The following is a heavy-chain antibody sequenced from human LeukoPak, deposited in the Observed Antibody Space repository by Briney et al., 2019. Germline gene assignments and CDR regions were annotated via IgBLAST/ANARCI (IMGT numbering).Heavy chain of an antibody. J-gene: IGHJ4*02. D-gene: IGHD6-19*01. CDR1: GYTFTGYY. CDR3: AREGQWLVRRLGGDPYYFDY. V-gene: IGHV1-2*02. Sequence: GASVKVSCKASGYTFTGYYMHWVRQAPGQGLEWMGWINPNSGGTNYAQKFQGRVTMTRDTSISTAYMELSRLRSDDTAVYYCAREGQWLVRRLGGDPYYFDYWGQGTLVTVSS. CDR2: INPNSGGT.